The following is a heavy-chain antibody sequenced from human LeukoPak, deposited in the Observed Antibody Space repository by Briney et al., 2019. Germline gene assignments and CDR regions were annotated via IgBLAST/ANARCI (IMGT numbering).Heavy chain of an antibody. V-gene: IGHV3-21*01. D-gene: IGHD3-3*01. CDR2: ISSSSSYI. CDR1: GFTFSSYS. CDR3: ARDFSHYDFWSGYSLFDAFDI. Sequence: PGGSLRLSCAASGFTFSSYSMNWVRQAPGKGLEWVSSISSSSSYIYYADSVKGRFTISRDNAKNPLYLQMNSLRAEDTAVYYCARDFSHYDFWSGYSLFDAFDIWGQGTMVTVSS. J-gene: IGHJ3*02.